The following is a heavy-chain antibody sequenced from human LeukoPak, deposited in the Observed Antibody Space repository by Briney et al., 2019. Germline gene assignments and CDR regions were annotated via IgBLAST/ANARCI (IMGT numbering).Heavy chain of an antibody. CDR3: ARAIYYYYGMDV. V-gene: IGHV3-48*03. J-gene: IGHJ6*02. CDR1: GFTFSSYE. Sequence: GGSLRLSCAASGFTFSSYEMNWVRQAPGKGLEWVSYISSSGSTIYYADSVKGRFTISRDNAKNSLYLQMNSLRAEDTAVYYCARAIYYYYGMDVWGQGTTVTVPS. D-gene: IGHD3-3*01. CDR2: ISSSGSTI.